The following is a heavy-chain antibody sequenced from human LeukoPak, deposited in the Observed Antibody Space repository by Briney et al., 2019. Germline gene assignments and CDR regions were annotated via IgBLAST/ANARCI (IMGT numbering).Heavy chain of an antibody. V-gene: IGHV3-7*01. CDR3: ARDRYSYGSDYYYYMDV. J-gene: IGHJ6*03. CDR2: IKQDGSEK. Sequence: GGSLRLSCAASGFTFSSYWMSWVRQAPGKGLEWVANIKQDGSEKYYVDSVKGRFTISRDNAKNSLYLQMNSLRAEDTAVYYCARDRYSYGSDYYYYMDVWGKGTTVTISS. CDR1: GFTFSSYW. D-gene: IGHD5-18*01.